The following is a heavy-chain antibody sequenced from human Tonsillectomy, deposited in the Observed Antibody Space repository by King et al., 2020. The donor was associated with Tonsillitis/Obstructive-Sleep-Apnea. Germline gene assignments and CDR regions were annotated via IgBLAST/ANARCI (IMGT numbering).Heavy chain of an antibody. Sequence: QLVQSGAEVKKPGASVKVSCKASGYTFTGYYMHWVRQAPGQGLEWMGWINPNSGGTNYAQKFQGRVTMTRDTSISTAYMELSRLRSDDTAVYYCARDGAVAGRPYYYYYGMDVWGQGTTVTVSS. J-gene: IGHJ6*02. D-gene: IGHD6-19*01. CDR2: INPNSGGT. V-gene: IGHV1-2*02. CDR1: GYTFTGYY. CDR3: ARDGAVAGRPYYYYYGMDV.